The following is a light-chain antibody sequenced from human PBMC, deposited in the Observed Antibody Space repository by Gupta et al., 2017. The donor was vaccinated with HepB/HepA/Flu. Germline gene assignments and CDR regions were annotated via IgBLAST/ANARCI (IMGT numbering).Light chain of an antibody. Sequence: DIVMRQSPDSLAVSLGERATITCKSSQTLYSSENRNNFLAWYQKRPGQPPRLLLYWASTRESGVPERFTGSGSGTEFTLTIRSLQAEDVAVYFCHQYFRTPYTFGQGTKLQIK. CDR1: QTLYSSENRNNF. V-gene: IGKV4-1*01. J-gene: IGKJ2*01. CDR2: WAS. CDR3: HQYFRTPYT.